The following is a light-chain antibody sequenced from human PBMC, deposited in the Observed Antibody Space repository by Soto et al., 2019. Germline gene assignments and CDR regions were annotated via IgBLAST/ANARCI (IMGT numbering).Light chain of an antibody. V-gene: IGKV3-11*01. Sequence: EIVLTQSPATLSLSPGERATLSYSASQSISSYLAWYQQKPGQAPRLLIYDASNRATGIPARYSGSGYGTDFPLTSSSLEPEDFVVYSCQQLSDWPITFGQGTRLEIK. CDR3: QQLSDWPIT. J-gene: IGKJ5*01. CDR1: QSISSY. CDR2: DAS.